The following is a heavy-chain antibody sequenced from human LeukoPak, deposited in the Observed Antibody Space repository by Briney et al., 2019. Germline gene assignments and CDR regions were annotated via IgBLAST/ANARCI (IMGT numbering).Heavy chain of an antibody. CDR3: AKDPGYSYGSYYFDY. V-gene: IGHV3-30*18. J-gene: IGHJ4*02. CDR2: ISYDGSNK. Sequence: GGSLRLSCAASGFTFSSYGTHWVRQAPGKGLEWVAVISYDGSNKYYADSVKGRFTISRDNSKNTLYLQMNSLRAEDTAVYYCAKDPGYSYGSYYFDYWGQGTLVTVSS. D-gene: IGHD5-18*01. CDR1: GFTFSSYG.